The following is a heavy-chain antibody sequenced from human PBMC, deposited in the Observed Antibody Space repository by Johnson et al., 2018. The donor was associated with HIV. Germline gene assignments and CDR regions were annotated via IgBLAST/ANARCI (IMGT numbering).Heavy chain of an antibody. CDR2: LFSGGST. CDR1: GISVSSYY. D-gene: IGHD5-24*01. CDR3: ARACRDGYTCDVFDI. V-gene: IGHV3-66*01. Sequence: VQLVESGGGVVRPGGSLRLSCAASGISVSSYYMSWVRQAPGKGLEWVSVLFSGGSTYYADSVKGRFTISRDNSKNKLYLQMNSLRAEDTAVYYCARACRDGYTCDVFDIWGQGTMVTVSS. J-gene: IGHJ3*02.